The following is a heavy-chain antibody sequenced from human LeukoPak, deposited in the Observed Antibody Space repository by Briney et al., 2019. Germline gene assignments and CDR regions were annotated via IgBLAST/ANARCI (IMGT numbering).Heavy chain of an antibody. CDR3: AKDSVAVAGLVNHFDY. Sequence: GGSLRLSCAGSGFSFSSYGMHWVRQAPGKGLEWMAFIRSDGSNKYYADSVKGRFTISRDNSRDTVYLRMKSLRVEDTAVYYCAKDSVAVAGLVNHFDYWGRGALVTVSS. CDR2: IRSDGSNK. V-gene: IGHV3-30*02. CDR1: GFSFSSYG. D-gene: IGHD6-19*01. J-gene: IGHJ4*02.